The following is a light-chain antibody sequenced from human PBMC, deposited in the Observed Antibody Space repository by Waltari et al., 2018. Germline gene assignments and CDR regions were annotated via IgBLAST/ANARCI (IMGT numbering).Light chain of an antibody. V-gene: IGLV1-40*01. J-gene: IGLJ2*01. CDR3: QSYDSSLSGPVV. Sequence: QSVLTQPPSVSGAPGQTVTISCTGSRSHTGAVYDVHWSQQVPGTAPKLLIFRNNNRPSGVPDRFSGSKSGTSASLAITGLRAEDEAYYYCQSYDSSLSGPVVFGGGTRLIVL. CDR1: RSHTGAVYD. CDR2: RNN.